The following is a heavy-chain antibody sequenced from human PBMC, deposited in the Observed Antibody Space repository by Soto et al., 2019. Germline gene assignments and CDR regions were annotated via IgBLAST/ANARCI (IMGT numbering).Heavy chain of an antibody. CDR1: GFTFSSYG. CDR3: AKTPDTAMDPDYYYYMDV. J-gene: IGHJ6*03. Sequence: GGSLRLSCAASGFTFSSYGMHWVRQAPGKGLEWVAVISYDGSNKYYADSVKGRFTISRDNSKNTLYLQMNSLRAEDTAVYYCAKTPDTAMDPDYYYYMDVWGKGTTVTVSS. V-gene: IGHV3-30*18. CDR2: ISYDGSNK. D-gene: IGHD5-18*01.